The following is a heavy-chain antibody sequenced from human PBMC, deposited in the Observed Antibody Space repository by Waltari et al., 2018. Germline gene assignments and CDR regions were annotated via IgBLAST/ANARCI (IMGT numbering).Heavy chain of an antibody. CDR3: ARGYCSSTSCYFSDAFDI. J-gene: IGHJ3*02. Sequence: EVQLVESGGGLVQPGGSLRLSCAPSGFTFSTYWMSWVRQAPGNGLEWVANIKQDGSEKYYVDSVKGRFTISRDNAKNSLYLQMNSLRAEDTAVYYCARGYCSSTSCYFSDAFDIWGQGTMVTVSS. V-gene: IGHV3-7*01. D-gene: IGHD2-2*01. CDR2: IKQDGSEK. CDR1: GFTFSTYW.